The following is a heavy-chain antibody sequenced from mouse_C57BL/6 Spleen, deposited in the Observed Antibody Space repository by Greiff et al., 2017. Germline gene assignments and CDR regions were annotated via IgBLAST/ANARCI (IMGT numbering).Heavy chain of an antibody. CDR2: IWTGGGT. J-gene: IGHJ4*01. CDR1: GFSLTSYA. D-gene: IGHD2-4*01. Sequence: QVQLKESGPGLVAPSQSLSITCTVSGFSLTSYAISWVRQPPGKGLEWLGVIWTGGGTNYNSALKSRLSISKDNSKSQVFLKMTSLQTDDTARYYCARNDYDVTLYAMDYWGQGTSVTVSS. CDR3: ARNDYDVTLYAMDY. V-gene: IGHV2-9-1*01.